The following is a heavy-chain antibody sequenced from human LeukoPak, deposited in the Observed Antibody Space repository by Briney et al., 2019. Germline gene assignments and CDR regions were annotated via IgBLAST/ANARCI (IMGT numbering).Heavy chain of an antibody. Sequence: SQTLSLTCAVSGGSISSGGYSWSWIRQPPGKGLEWIGYIYHSGSIYYNPSLKSRVTISVDRSKNQFSLKLSSVTAADTAVYYCASDDYYGSGNYWGQGTLVTVSS. CDR1: GGSISSGGYS. J-gene: IGHJ4*02. V-gene: IGHV4-30-2*01. D-gene: IGHD3-10*01. CDR2: IYHSGSI. CDR3: ASDDYYGSGNY.